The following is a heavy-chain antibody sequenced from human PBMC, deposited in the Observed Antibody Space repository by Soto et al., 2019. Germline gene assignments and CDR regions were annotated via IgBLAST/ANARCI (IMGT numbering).Heavy chain of an antibody. Sequence: ASVKVSCKASGYTFTSYGISWVRQAPGQGLEWMGWVSAYNGNTNYAQKLQGRVTMTTDTSTSTAYMELRSLRSDDTAVYYCARDEGDHDFWSGANWFDPWGQGTLVTVSS. CDR1: GYTFTSYG. CDR2: VSAYNGNT. V-gene: IGHV1-18*01. CDR3: ARDEGDHDFWSGANWFDP. J-gene: IGHJ5*02. D-gene: IGHD3-3*01.